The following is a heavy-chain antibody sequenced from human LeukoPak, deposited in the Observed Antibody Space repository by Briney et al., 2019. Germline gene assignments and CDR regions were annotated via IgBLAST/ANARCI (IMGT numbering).Heavy chain of an antibody. CDR1: GGTFSSYA. CDR2: IIPIIGTA. CDR3: ARDSINYYGSGSYYNKFDY. Sequence: GSSVKLSCKASGGTFSSYAISWVRQAPGQGLEWMGRIIPIIGTANYAQNFQGRVTITTDESTSTAYMELSSLRSEDTAVYYCARDSINYYGSGSYYNKFDYWGQGTLVTVSS. V-gene: IGHV1-69*05. J-gene: IGHJ4*02. D-gene: IGHD3-10*01.